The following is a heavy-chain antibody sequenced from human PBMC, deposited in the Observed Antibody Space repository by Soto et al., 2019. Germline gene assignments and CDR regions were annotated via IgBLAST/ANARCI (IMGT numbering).Heavy chain of an antibody. D-gene: IGHD3-3*01. CDR3: ARGDFTIFGVVPA. Sequence: SETLSLTCTVSGGSISSGDYYWSWIRQPPGKGLEWIGYIYYSGSTYYNPSLKSRVTISVDTSKNQFSLKLSSVTAADTAVYYCARGDFTIFGVVPAWGQGTLVTVS. V-gene: IGHV4-30-4*01. J-gene: IGHJ5*02. CDR1: GGSISSGDYY. CDR2: IYYSGST.